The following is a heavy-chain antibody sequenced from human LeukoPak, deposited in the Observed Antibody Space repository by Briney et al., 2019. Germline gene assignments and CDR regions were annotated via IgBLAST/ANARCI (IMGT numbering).Heavy chain of an antibody. J-gene: IGHJ4*02. CDR2: MNPNSGNT. CDR3: ARWRSLVGGFDY. Sequence: GASVKVSCKASGYTFTSYDINWVRQATGQGLEWMGWMNPNSGNTGYAQKFQGRVTMTTDTSTSTAYMELRSLRSDDTAVYYCARWRSLVGGFDYWGQGTLVTVSS. D-gene: IGHD2-15*01. CDR1: GYTFTSYD. V-gene: IGHV1-8*02.